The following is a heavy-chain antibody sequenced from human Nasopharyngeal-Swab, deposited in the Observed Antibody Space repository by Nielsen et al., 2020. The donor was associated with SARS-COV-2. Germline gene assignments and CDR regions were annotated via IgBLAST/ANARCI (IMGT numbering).Heavy chain of an antibody. Sequence: GSLRLSCTVSGGSISSSSYYWGWIRQPPGKGLEWIGSIYYSGSTYYNPSLKSRVTISVDTSKNQFSLKLSSVTAADTAVYYCHIVVVIAATRGAFDYWGQGTLVTVSS. D-gene: IGHD2-15*01. J-gene: IGHJ4*02. CDR2: IYYSGST. CDR1: GGSISSSSYY. CDR3: HIVVVIAATRGAFDY. V-gene: IGHV4-39*01.